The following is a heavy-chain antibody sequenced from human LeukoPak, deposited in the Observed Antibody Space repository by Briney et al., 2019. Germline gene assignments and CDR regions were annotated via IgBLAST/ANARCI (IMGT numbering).Heavy chain of an antibody. D-gene: IGHD6-6*01. CDR3: ARASSSSGYYFDD. CDR1: GFTFSSYS. J-gene: IGHJ4*02. Sequence: PGGSLRLSCAASGFTFSSYSMNWVRQAPGKGLEWVSSISSSSSYIYYADSVKGRFTISRDNAKNSLYLQMNSLRAEDTAVYYCARASSSSGYYFDDWGQRTLVTVSS. CDR2: ISSSSSYI. V-gene: IGHV3-21*01.